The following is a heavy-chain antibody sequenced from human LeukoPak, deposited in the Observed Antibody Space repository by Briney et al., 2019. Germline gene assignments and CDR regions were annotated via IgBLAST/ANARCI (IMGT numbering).Heavy chain of an antibody. Sequence: GGSLRLSCAASGFTFSSYAMHWVRHAPGKGLEWVSGINWNGGNIGYADSVKGRFTISRDNAKDSLYLQMNSLRAEDMALYYWAKDGGTWNLLGPSLYPWGQGTLVTVSS. D-gene: IGHD1-7*01. CDR1: GFTFSSYA. CDR3: AKDGGTWNLLGPSLYP. V-gene: IGHV3-9*03. CDR2: INWNGGNI. J-gene: IGHJ5*02.